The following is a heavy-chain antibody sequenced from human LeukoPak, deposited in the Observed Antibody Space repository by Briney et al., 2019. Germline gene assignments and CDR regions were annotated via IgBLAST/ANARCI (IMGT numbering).Heavy chain of an antibody. D-gene: IGHD3-3*01. CDR2: IYYSGST. Sequence: SETLSLTCTVSGGSIGTYYWSWIRQPPGKGLEWIGYIYYSGSTNYNPSLESRVTISVDTSKNQFSLNLRSVTAADTAVYYCARGGYDFWSDYANWFDPWGQGALVTVSS. J-gene: IGHJ5*02. CDR3: ARGGYDFWSDYANWFDP. V-gene: IGHV4-59*01. CDR1: GGSIGTYY.